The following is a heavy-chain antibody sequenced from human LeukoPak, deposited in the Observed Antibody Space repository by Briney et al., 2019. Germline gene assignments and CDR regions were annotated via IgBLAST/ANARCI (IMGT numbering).Heavy chain of an antibody. CDR1: GYTFTNYG. J-gene: IGHJ4*02. Sequence: ASVKVSCKASGYTFTNYGISWVRQAPGQGREGMGWISAYNGNTNYAQKLQGRVTMTTDTSTSTAYMQLRSLRSDDTAVYYCARSEYQLLFTVYWGQGTLVTVSS. CDR2: ISAYNGNT. D-gene: IGHD2-2*01. CDR3: ARSEYQLLFTVY. V-gene: IGHV1-18*04.